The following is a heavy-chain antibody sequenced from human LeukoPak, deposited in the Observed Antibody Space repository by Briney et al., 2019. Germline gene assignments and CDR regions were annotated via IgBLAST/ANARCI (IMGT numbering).Heavy chain of an antibody. CDR3: AGGGPATVVPGGGGAFDI. J-gene: IGHJ3*02. CDR2: IKQDGSEK. D-gene: IGHD4-23*01. Sequence: GGSLRLSCAASGFTFSSYWVSWVRQAPGKGLEWVANIKQDGSEKYYVDSVKGRFTISRDNAKNSLYLQMNSLRAEDTAVYYCAGGGPATVVPGGGGAFDIWGQGTMVTVSS. CDR1: GFTFSSYW. V-gene: IGHV3-7*04.